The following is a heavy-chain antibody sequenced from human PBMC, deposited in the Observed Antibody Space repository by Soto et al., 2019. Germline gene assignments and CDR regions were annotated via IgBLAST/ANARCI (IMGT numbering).Heavy chain of an antibody. J-gene: IGHJ3*01. CDR3: ARGDRGSFDL. V-gene: IGHV3-74*01. CDR1: GFTFSYYW. CDR2: IPSDGSST. Sequence: EVQLLESGGGLVQPGESLRLSCAASGFTFSYYWMHWVRQAPGMGLVWVSRIPSDGSSTTYADSVKGRFTISRDNARNKRYLRMHRLRAEDTAVYYCARGDRGSFDLWGQGTGLTVSS. D-gene: IGHD1-26*01.